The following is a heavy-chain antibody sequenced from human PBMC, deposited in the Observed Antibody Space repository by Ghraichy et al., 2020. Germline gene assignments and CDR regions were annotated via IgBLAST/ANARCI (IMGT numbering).Heavy chain of an antibody. CDR3: ATMRELWEAAADYFFDY. CDR1: GGSIRSYS. V-gene: IGHV4-59*03. J-gene: IGHJ4*02. Sequence: SETLSLTCAVSGGSIRSYSWNWIRQSPDKGLEWIGYIFYSGSTNYNPSLKSRVTISVDTTNNQLSLKLSSVTAADTAVYYCATMRELWEAAADYFFDYWGQGTLVTVSS. D-gene: IGHD6-13*01. CDR2: IFYSGST.